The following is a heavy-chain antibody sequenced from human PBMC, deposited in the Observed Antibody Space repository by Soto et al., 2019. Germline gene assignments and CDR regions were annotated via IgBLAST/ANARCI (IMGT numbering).Heavy chain of an antibody. CDR1: GYTFTSYY. D-gene: IGHD6-19*01. J-gene: IGHJ4*02. V-gene: IGHV1-46*01. CDR2: INPSGGST. CDR3: ARDSSGWYGFGY. Sequence: ASVKVSCKASGYTFTSYYMHWVRQAPGQGLEWMGIINPSGGSTSYAQKFQGRVTMTRNTSISTAYMELSSLRSEDTAVYYCARDSSGWYGFGYWGQGTLVTVSS.